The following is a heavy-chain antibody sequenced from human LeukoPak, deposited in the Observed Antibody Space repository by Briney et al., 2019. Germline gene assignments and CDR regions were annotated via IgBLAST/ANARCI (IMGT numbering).Heavy chain of an antibody. CDR1: GFTFDDYA. J-gene: IGHJ5*02. CDR3: ASGPIYCSSTSCFPS. Sequence: GGSLRLSCAASGFTFDDYAMHWVRQAPGKGLEWVSGISWNSGSIGYADSVKGRFTISRDNAKNSLYLQMNSLRAEDTAVYYCASGPIYCSSTSCFPSWGQGTLVTVSS. D-gene: IGHD2-2*01. V-gene: IGHV3-9*01. CDR2: ISWNSGSI.